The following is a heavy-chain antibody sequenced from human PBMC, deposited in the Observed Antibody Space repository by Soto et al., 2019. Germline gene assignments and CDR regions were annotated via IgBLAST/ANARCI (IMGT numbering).Heavy chain of an antibody. D-gene: IGHD2-21*02. J-gene: IGHJ4*02. CDR1: GYTFNTYY. V-gene: IGHV1-46*02. CDR3: ARGGHISVETSSFDY. CDR2: IHPSGGGT. Sequence: ASVKVSCKPSGYTFNTYYLHWVRQAPGQALEWMGVIHPSGGGTTYAQKFLGRVTVTRDTSTSTVFMELSSLRSDDTAVYYCARGGHISVETSSFDYWGQGTLVTVSS.